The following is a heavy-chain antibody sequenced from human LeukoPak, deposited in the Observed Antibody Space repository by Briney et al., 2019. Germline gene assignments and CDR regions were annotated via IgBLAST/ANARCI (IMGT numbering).Heavy chain of an antibody. D-gene: IGHD2-15*01. CDR1: GYSFTSYW. V-gene: IGHV5-51*01. CDR2: IYPGDSDT. CDR3: ARSLPDCSGGSCYPHCFDY. J-gene: IGHJ4*02. Sequence: GESLKISCKGSGYSFTSYWIGWVRQMPGKGLEWMGIIYPGDSDTRYSPSFQGQVTISAAKSISTAYLQWSSLKASDTAMYYCARSLPDCSGGSCYPHCFDYWGQGTLVTVSS.